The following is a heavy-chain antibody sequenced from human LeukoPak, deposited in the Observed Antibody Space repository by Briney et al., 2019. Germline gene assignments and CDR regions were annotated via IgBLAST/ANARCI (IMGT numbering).Heavy chain of an antibody. CDR3: ARQRDGYNIFDN. Sequence: SETLSLTCTVSGGSISSYYWNWIRQPPGKGLEWIGYIYYSGSTSYSPSLKSRVTMSVDTSKNQFSLRLRSVTAADTAVYHCARQRDGYNIFDNWGQGTLVTVSS. CDR1: GGSISSYY. V-gene: IGHV4-59*08. D-gene: IGHD5-24*01. J-gene: IGHJ4*02. CDR2: IYYSGST.